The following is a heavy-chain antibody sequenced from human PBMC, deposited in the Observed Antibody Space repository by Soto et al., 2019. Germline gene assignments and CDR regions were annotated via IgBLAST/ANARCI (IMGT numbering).Heavy chain of an antibody. CDR2: ISYDGSNK. J-gene: IGHJ5*02. CDR1: GFTFSSYG. Sequence: GGSLTLSCAASGFTFSSYGMHWVRQAPGKGLEWVAVISYDGSNKYYAYSVKGRFTISRDNSKNTLYLQMNSLRAEDTAVYYCAKDADYYDSSGYLSGPWGQGTLVTVSS. D-gene: IGHD3-22*01. CDR3: AKDADYYDSSGYLSGP. V-gene: IGHV3-30*18.